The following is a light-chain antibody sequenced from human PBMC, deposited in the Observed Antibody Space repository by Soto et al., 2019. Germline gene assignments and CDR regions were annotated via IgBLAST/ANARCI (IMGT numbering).Light chain of an antibody. Sequence: DIQMTQSRASVSVSVVAVVIITIRASQSISTWLAWYQQKPGKAPKLLIYDASTLESGVPSRFSGSGSGTEFTLASSSLQPDDFATYYCQQYSIYWNNCGQGTKVDIK. CDR3: QQYSIYWNN. CDR1: QSISTW. CDR2: DAS. J-gene: IGKJ2*01. V-gene: IGKV1-5*01.